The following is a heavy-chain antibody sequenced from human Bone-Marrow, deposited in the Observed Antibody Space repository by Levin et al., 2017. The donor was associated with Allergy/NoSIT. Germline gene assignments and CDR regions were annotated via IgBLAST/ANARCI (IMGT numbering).Heavy chain of an antibody. J-gene: IGHJ4*02. V-gene: IGHV3-7*01. CDR1: GFSFSSYS. CDR3: ARDIIVGTASGRDY. D-gene: IGHD2-21*02. CDR2: IKQDGSEK. Sequence: LSLTCAASGFSFSSYSMSWVRQAPGKGLEWVANIKQDGSEKHYVDSVKGRFTISRDNAENSLSLQMNSLTAEDTAVYYCARDIIVGTASGRDYWGQGTLVTVSS.